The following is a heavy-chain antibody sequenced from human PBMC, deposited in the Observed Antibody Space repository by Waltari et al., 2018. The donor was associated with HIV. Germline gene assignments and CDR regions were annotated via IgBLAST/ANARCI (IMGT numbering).Heavy chain of an antibody. J-gene: IGHJ5*01. D-gene: IGHD1-26*01. CDR2: FYYSGTT. Sequence: QLQLQESGPGLVKPSETLSLTCAVPGDSITNTTYYRGWIRQPPGKGLEWIGSFYYSGTTYYNPSLKSRVTISVDTSKNHFSLKLSSVTAADTAVYYCARDGTGPGEPSWGPGFLVTVSS. CDR1: GDSITNTTYY. V-gene: IGHV4-39*07. CDR3: ARDGTGPGEPS.